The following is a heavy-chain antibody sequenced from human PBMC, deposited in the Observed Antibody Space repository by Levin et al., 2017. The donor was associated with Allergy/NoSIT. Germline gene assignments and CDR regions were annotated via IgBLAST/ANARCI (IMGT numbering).Heavy chain of an antibody. Sequence: GGSLRLSCAASGFTFSLYSFNWVRQFPGKGLQWVSSISSSGSDIFYADSVKGRFTISRANANNSVYLEINNLRVEDTALYFCATSFWGSYPAEYWGQGTLVTVS. D-gene: IGHD3-16*02. V-gene: IGHV3-21*04. CDR3: ATSFWGSYPAEY. CDR2: ISSSGSDI. J-gene: IGHJ4*02. CDR1: GFTFSLYS.